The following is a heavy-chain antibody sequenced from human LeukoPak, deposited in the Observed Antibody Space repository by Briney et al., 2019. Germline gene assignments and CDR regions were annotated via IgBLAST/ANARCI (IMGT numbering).Heavy chain of an antibody. Sequence: PGGSLRLSCAASGFIFSTYWMHWVRQAPGKGLVWVSRINHEGSSTSYADSVKGRFTISRDNAKNTLYLQMNSLRAEDTAVYYCARDRVSYGVDYWGQGTLVTVSS. CDR2: INHEGSST. CDR1: GFIFSTYW. J-gene: IGHJ4*02. CDR3: ARDRVSYGVDY. D-gene: IGHD4-17*01. V-gene: IGHV3-74*01.